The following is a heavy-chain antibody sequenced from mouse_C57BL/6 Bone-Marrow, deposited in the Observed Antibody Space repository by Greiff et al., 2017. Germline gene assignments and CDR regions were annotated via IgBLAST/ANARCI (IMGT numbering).Heavy chain of an antibody. CDR2: ISYDGSN. CDR1: GYSITSGYY. CDR3: ARVRPLWLRRCYFDY. J-gene: IGHJ2*01. D-gene: IGHD2-2*01. V-gene: IGHV3-6*01. Sequence: EVKLMESGPGLVKPSQSLSLTCSVTGYSITSGYYWNWIRQFPGNKLEWMGYISYDGSNNYNPSLKNRISITRDTSKNQFFLKLNSVTTEDTATYYCARVRPLWLRRCYFDYWGQGTTLTVSS.